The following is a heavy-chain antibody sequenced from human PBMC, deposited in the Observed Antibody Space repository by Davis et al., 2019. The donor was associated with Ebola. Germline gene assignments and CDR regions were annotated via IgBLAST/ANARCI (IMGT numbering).Heavy chain of an antibody. J-gene: IGHJ6*03. V-gene: IGHV3-21*01. Sequence: GESLKISCAASGFTFSSYAMSWVRQAPGKGLEWVSSISSSSSYIYYADSVKGRFTISRDNAKNSLYLQMNSLRAEDTAVYYCAREAATVTRAYYYYYMDVWGKGTTVTVSS. CDR3: AREAATVTRAYYYYYMDV. D-gene: IGHD4-11*01. CDR1: GFTFSSYA. CDR2: ISSSSSYI.